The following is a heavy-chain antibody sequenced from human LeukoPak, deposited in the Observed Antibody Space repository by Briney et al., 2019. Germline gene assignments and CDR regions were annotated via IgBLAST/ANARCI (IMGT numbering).Heavy chain of an antibody. CDR2: ISSSGSTI. D-gene: IGHD4-17*01. Sequence: GGSLRLSCVASRFTFSSYNMSWGRQAPGEGLEWVSYISSSGSTIYYADSVRGRFTISRDNAKNSLYLQMNSLRAEDTAVYYCARVIGSYGDSAYWGQGTLVTVSS. CDR3: ARVIGSYGDSAY. CDR1: RFTFSSYN. J-gene: IGHJ4*02. V-gene: IGHV3-48*04.